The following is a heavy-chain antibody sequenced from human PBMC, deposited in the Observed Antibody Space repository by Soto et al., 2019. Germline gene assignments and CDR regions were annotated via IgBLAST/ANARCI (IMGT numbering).Heavy chain of an antibody. V-gene: IGHV1-3*01. Sequence: ASVKVSCKASGYTFVSYYIHWVRQAPGQGLEWMGWINAGNGNTKYSQKFQGRVTITRDTSASTAYMELSSLRSEDTAVYYCARGGSLYWYFDLWGRGTLVTVS. J-gene: IGHJ2*01. D-gene: IGHD1-26*01. CDR1: GYTFVSYY. CDR3: ARGGSLYWYFDL. CDR2: INAGNGNT.